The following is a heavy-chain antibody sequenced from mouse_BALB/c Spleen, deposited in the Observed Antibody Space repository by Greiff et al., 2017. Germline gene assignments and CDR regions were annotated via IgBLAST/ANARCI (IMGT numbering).Heavy chain of an antibody. Sequence: VKLVESGPGLVAPSQSLSITCTVSGFSLTSYGVHWVRQPPGKGLEWLGVIWAGGSTNYNSALMSRLSISKDNSKSQVFLKMNSLQTDDTAMYYCARDRGLGDYAMDYWGQGTSVTVSS. D-gene: IGHD2-2*01. CDR1: GFSLTSYG. J-gene: IGHJ4*01. CDR3: ARDRGLGDYAMDY. CDR2: IWAGGST. V-gene: IGHV2-9*02.